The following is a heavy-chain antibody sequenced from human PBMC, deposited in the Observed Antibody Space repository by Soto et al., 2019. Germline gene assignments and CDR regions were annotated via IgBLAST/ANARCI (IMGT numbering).Heavy chain of an antibody. D-gene: IGHD1-26*01. V-gene: IGHV3-30*03. CDR3: ARTRSAWSDFHYYSLDV. J-gene: IGHJ6*02. CDR1: GFTFNRYG. Sequence: PVGSLRLSCAASGFTFNRYGMHWVRQGPGNGLEWVAFISYDATKTYYADSVKGRFTISRDNSNSALYVQMNSLTGEGTAVYYCARTRSAWSDFHYYSLDVWGQGSTVTVSS. CDR2: ISYDATKT.